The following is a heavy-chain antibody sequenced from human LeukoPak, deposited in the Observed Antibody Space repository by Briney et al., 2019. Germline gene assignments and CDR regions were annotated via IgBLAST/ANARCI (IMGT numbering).Heavy chain of an antibody. CDR2: IWYDGSNN. V-gene: IGHV3-33*01. J-gene: IGHJ5*02. CDR1: GVTFSSYG. D-gene: IGHD6-13*01. CDR3: AREEYSSSWYNWFDP. Sequence: GGSLRLSCAASGVTFSSYGMHWVRQAPAKGLEWVAVIWYDGSNNYYADSVKGRFTISRDNSKNTLYLQMNSLRAEDTAVYYCAREEYSSSWYNWFDPWGQGTLVTVSS.